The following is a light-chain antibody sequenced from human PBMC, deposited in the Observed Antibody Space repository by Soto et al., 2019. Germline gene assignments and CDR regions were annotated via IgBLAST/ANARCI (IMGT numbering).Light chain of an antibody. CDR3: KKPSITPGT. Sequence: DIQMTQSASSLSASVGDRVTIPCRASQSVSSYVNWYQHKPGKAPKLLIFTTSSLESGVPSRFSGSGSGTVFPPPLGRLPPEDFPTYTCKKPSITPGTFGQGPTGEF. CDR2: TTS. CDR1: QSVSSY. J-gene: IGKJ1*01. V-gene: IGKV1-39*01.